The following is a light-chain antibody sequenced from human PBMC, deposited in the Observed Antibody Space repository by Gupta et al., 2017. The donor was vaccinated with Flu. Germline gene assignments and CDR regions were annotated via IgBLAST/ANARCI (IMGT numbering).Light chain of an antibody. CDR2: EAS. V-gene: IGKV3-20*01. J-gene: IGKJ3*01. CDR3: QQCGYIPFT. CDR1: RDVSSNF. Sequence: GTLSLSPGERDTRSCRASRDVSSNFLAWYQQKPGQAPRLLISEASYRATGTPDRFSGSGSGTEFTLTINRLEAGDVAVYFCQQCGYIPFTFGHGTKVDIK.